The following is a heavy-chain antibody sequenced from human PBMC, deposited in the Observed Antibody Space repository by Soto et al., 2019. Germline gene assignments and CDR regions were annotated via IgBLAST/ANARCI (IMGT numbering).Heavy chain of an antibody. CDR2: IYYSGST. D-gene: IGHD3-3*01. J-gene: IGHJ5*02. CDR1: GGSISSGGYY. Sequence: PSETLSLTCTVSGGSISSGGYYWSWIRQHQRQGLEWIGYIYYSGSTYYNPSLKSRVTISVDTSKNQFSLKLSSVTAADTAVYYCAIVPHHYDFWSGYHGNNWFDPWGQGTLVTVSS. V-gene: IGHV4-31*03. CDR3: AIVPHHYDFWSGYHGNNWFDP.